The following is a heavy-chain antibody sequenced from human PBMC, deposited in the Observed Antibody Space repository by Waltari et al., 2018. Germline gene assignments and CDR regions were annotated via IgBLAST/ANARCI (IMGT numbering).Heavy chain of an antibody. D-gene: IGHD3-22*01. CDR3: ATAKKGYYDSIGFFDY. CDR2: FDPEDGET. Sequence: QVQLVQSGAEVKKPGASVKVSCKVSGYTLPELSMHWVRQSPGKGLEWMGGFDPEDGETIYAQKFQGRVTMTEDTSTDTAYMELSSLRSEDTAVYYCATAKKGYYDSIGFFDYWGQGTLVTVSS. V-gene: IGHV1-24*01. CDR1: GYTLPELS. J-gene: IGHJ4*02.